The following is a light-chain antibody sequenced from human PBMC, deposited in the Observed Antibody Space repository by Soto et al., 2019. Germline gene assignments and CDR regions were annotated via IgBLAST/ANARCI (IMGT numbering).Light chain of an antibody. CDR3: MQSTHRELT. CDR1: QSLLHSDGKTY. V-gene: IGKV2D-29*01. Sequence: DVVMTQTPLSLSVTPGQPASISCKSSQSLLHSDGKTYLYWSLQKTGQPPRLLIYEVSKRFSGVPERFSGSGSGTNFILKISRVEAEDVGVYYCMQSTHRELTFGGGTKVEIK. CDR2: EVS. J-gene: IGKJ4*01.